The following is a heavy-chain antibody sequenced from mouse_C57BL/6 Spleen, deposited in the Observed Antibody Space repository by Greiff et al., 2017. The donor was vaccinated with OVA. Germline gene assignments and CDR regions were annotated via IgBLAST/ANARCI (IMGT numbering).Heavy chain of an antibody. Sequence: DVKLVESEGGLVQPGSSMKLSCTASGFTFSDYYMAWVRQVPEKGLEWVANINYDGSSTYYLDSLKSRFIISRDNAKNILYLQMSSLKSEDTATYYCARGYYDYDGGMDYWGQGTSVTVSS. CDR1: GFTFSDYY. V-gene: IGHV5-16*01. CDR3: ARGYYDYDGGMDY. J-gene: IGHJ4*01. CDR2: INYDGSST. D-gene: IGHD2-4*01.